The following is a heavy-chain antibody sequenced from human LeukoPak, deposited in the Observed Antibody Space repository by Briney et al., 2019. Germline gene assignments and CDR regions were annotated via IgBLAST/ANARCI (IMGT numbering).Heavy chain of an antibody. V-gene: IGHV5-51*01. CDR3: ARYCGGDCYFDY. CDR1: GYSFATYW. Sequence: GESLKISCKGSGYSFATYWIAWVRQMPGKGLEWMGIIYPGDSDSRYSPSFQGQVTFSADKSISTAYLQWNSLKASDTAMYYCARYCGGDCYFDYWGQGTQVTGSS. J-gene: IGHJ4*02. CDR2: IYPGDSDS. D-gene: IGHD2-21*02.